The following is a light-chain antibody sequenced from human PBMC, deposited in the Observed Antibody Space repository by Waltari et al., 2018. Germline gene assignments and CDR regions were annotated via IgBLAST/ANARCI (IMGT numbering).Light chain of an antibody. J-gene: IGKJ1*01. Sequence: EIVLTQSPGTLSLSPGERATLSCRASQSVSSAHCSWYQQRPGQAPRLLIYHASTRATGIPDRFSGSGSESDFTFTISSLQSEDVAVYYCQQYNNWPPGTFGQGTKVEI. V-gene: IGKV3-15*01. CDR2: HAS. CDR3: QQYNNWPPGT. CDR1: QSVSSA.